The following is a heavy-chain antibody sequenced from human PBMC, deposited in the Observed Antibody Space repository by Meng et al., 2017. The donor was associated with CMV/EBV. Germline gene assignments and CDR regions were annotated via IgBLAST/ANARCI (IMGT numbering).Heavy chain of an antibody. CDR1: GGPISSNGHY. CDR2: IHYSVST. J-gene: IGHJ5*02. Sequence: SETLSLTCTVSGGPISSNGHYWAWIRQPPGKGLEWIGSIHYSVSTYHTPSLRSRVTISIDTSKNQFSLKLSSVTAADTAVYYCAGAHEANWFGPWGQGTLVTVSS. V-gene: IGHV4-39*07. CDR3: AGAHEANWFGP.